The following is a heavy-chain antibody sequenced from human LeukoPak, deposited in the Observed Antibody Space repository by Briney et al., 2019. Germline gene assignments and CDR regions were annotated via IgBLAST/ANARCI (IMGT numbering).Heavy chain of an antibody. V-gene: IGHV3-23*01. Sequence: GSLRLSCAASGFTFSTYAMSWVRQGPGKGPEWVSAISGYDGSGRDYSTYYADSVRGRFTISTDNFKNSLFLQMNSMGADDTAVYYCVREGTPGRQFFDLWGRGTLVTVSS. D-gene: IGHD6-19*01. J-gene: IGHJ2*01. CDR3: VREGTPGRQFFDL. CDR2: ISGYDGSGRDYST. CDR1: GFTFSTYA.